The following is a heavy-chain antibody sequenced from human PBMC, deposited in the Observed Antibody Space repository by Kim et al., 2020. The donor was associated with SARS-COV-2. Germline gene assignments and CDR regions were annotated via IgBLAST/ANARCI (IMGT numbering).Heavy chain of an antibody. D-gene: IGHD2-8*01. J-gene: IGHJ6*02. CDR1: GYTFTSYG. V-gene: IGHV1-18*01. CDR2: ISAYNGNT. Sequence: ASVKVSCKASGYTFTSYGISWVRQAPGQGLEWMGWISAYNGNTNYAQKLQGRVTMTTDTSTSTVYMELRSLRSDDTAVYYCASNEPEGSYYYYYGMDVWGQGTTVTVSS. CDR3: ASNEPEGSYYYYYGMDV.